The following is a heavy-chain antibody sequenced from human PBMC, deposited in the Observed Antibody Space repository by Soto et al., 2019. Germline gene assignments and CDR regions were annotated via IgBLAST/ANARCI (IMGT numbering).Heavy chain of an antibody. V-gene: IGHV4-39*01. CDR2: IYYSGNT. Sequence: QLQLQESGPGLVKPSETVSLSCTVSGGSISSSIYYWGWIRQPPGKGLEWIGSIYYSGNTYYNPSLRSRVTISVDTSKNQFSLRLSSVTAADTAVYYCARQRGDFDYWAQGTLVTVSS. CDR3: ARQRGDFDY. CDR1: GGSISSSIYY. J-gene: IGHJ4*02. D-gene: IGHD5-12*01.